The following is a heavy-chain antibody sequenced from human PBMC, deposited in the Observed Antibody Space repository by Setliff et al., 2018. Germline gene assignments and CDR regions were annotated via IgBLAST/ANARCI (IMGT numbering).Heavy chain of an antibody. CDR2: IFYDGNS. CDR3: GRGFSRIEGWGSWFDP. V-gene: IGHV4-39*01. CDR1: GGPISSSSYY. Sequence: SETLSLTCSASGGPISSSSYYWVWIRQPPGKGLEWIGAIFYDGNSYYNPSLKGRVTMSVDTSKNVFSLKLRSVTAADTAVYYCGRGFSRIEGWGSWFDPWGQGILVTVSS. J-gene: IGHJ5*02. D-gene: IGHD2-15*01.